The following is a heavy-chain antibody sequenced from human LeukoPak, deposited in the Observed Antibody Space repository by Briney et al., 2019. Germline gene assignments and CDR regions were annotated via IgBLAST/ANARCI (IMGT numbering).Heavy chain of an antibody. CDR2: MNPNSGDT. CDR1: GYIFTSYT. CDR3: ATVGLVYCSGGSCDFDY. V-gene: IGHV1-8*01. D-gene: IGHD2-15*01. Sequence: GASVKVSCKASGYIFTSYTINWVRQATGQGLEWTGWMNPNSGDTLYAQKFQGRVTMTRNTSIYTAYMELSSLNSEDTAVYYCATVGLVYCSGGSCDFDYWGQGTLVTVSS. J-gene: IGHJ4*02.